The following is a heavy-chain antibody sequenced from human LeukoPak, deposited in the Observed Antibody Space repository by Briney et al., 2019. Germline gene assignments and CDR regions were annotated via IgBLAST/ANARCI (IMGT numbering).Heavy chain of an antibody. J-gene: IGHJ4*02. CDR3: ARGIEWMGATTFDY. V-gene: IGHV4-59*01. CDR2: TYYSGST. Sequence: SETLSLTCTVSGGSINSYYWSWIRQPPGKGLEWIGYTYYSGSTNYNPSLKSRVTISVDTSKNQFSLKLSSVTAADTAVYYCARGIEWMGATTFDYWGEGTLVTVSS. CDR1: GGSINSYY. D-gene: IGHD1-26*01.